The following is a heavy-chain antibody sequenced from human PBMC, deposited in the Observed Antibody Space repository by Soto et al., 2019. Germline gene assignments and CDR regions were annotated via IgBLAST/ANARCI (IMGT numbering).Heavy chain of an antibody. CDR2: ISSSSYI. Sequence: PGGSLILSCAASGFTFGSYNMNWVRQAPGKGLEWVSSISSSSYIYYADSVQGRFTISRDNAKNSLYLQMNSLRAEDTAVYYCARYPADFAAFDIWGQGTMVTVSS. CDR1: GFTFGSYN. J-gene: IGHJ3*02. CDR3: ARYPADFAAFDI. V-gene: IGHV3-21*01.